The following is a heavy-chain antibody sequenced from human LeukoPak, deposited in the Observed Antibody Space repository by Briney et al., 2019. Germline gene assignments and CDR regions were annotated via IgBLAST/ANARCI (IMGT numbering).Heavy chain of an antibody. CDR3: AKLGIFGVEKFDY. V-gene: IGHV3-23*01. J-gene: IGHJ4*02. D-gene: IGHD3-3*01. Sequence: PGGSLRLSCAASGFTFSSYAMSWVRQAPGKGLEWVSVISGSAGSTYYADSVKGRFTISRDNSKNTLYLQMNSLRAEDTAVYYCAKLGIFGVEKFDYWGQGTLVTVSS. CDR1: GFTFSSYA. CDR2: ISGSAGST.